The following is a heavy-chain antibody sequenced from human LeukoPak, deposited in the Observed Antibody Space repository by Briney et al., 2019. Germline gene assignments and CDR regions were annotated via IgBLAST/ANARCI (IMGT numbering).Heavy chain of an antibody. J-gene: IGHJ3*02. CDR3: ARAVAGCSSTSCGAFDI. D-gene: IGHD2-2*01. V-gene: IGHV3-9*01. Sequence: PGRSLRLSCAASGFTFDDYAMHWVRQAPGKGLEWVSGISWNSGSIGYADSVKGRFTISRDNAKNSLYLQMNSLRAEDTALYYCARAVAGCSSTSCGAFDIWGQGTMVTVSS. CDR1: GFTFDDYA. CDR2: ISWNSGSI.